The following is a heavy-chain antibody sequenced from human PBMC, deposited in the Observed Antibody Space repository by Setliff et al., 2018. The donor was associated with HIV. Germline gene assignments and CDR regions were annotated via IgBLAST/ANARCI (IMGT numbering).Heavy chain of an antibody. CDR3: ARDGPLEGSYRYYYYYMDV. CDR1: GGSISSHY. V-gene: IGHV4-59*11. D-gene: IGHD3-10*01. J-gene: IGHJ6*03. CDR2: IYYSGST. Sequence: PSETLSLTCTVSGGSISSHYWSWIRLPPGKGLEWIGYIYYSGSTNYNPSLKSRVTISVDTSKNQFSLKLSSVTAADTAVYYCARDGPLEGSYRYYYYYMDVWGKGTTVTVSS.